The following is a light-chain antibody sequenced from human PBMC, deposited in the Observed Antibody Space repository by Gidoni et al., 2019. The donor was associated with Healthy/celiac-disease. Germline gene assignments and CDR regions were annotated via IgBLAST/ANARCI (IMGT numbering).Light chain of an antibody. V-gene: IGLV2-14*03. Sequence: QSALPQPASVSVSPGQSITLSCTGTNSDVGGYNYVSWYQQHPGKAPKLMIYDVSNRPSGVSNRFSGSKSGNTASLTISGLQAEDEADYYCSSYTSSSTLVFGTGTKVTVL. CDR1: NSDVGGYNY. CDR2: DVS. CDR3: SSYTSSSTLV. J-gene: IGLJ1*01.